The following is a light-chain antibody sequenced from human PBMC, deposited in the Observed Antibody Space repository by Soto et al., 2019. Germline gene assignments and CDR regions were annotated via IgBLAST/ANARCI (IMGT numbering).Light chain of an antibody. J-gene: IGKJ5*01. Sequence: EIVLTQSPATLSLSPGDRVTLSCRASQTVGRYLNWYQHSPGQGPRLLVYDASNRATGIPARFSGSGSETDFTLTISSLEPEDFAVYYCQQRLHWPITFGQGTRLEIK. CDR2: DAS. CDR3: QQRLHWPIT. CDR1: QTVGRY. V-gene: IGKV3-11*01.